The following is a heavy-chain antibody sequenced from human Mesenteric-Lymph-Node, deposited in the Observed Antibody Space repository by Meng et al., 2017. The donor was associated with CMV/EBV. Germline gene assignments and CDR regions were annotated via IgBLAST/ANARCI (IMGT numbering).Heavy chain of an antibody. Sequence: GESLKISCAASGFTFSSYEMNWVRQAPGKRLEWLAYISNSGSPIHYADSVKGRFIISRDNAKNSLYLEMNSLRGEDTAIYYCARGGYYDPYFWGQGTLVTVSS. CDR1: GFTFSSYE. D-gene: IGHD3-22*01. CDR2: ISNSGSPI. CDR3: ARGGYYDPYF. J-gene: IGHJ4*02. V-gene: IGHV3-48*03.